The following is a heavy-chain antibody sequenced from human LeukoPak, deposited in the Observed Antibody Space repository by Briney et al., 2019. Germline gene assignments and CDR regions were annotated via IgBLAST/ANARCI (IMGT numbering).Heavy chain of an antibody. CDR1: GGSISSYY. V-gene: IGHV4-59*01. D-gene: IGHD3-10*01. J-gene: IGHJ4*02. Sequence: SETLSLTCTVSGGSISSYYWSWIRQPPGKGLEWIGCIYYSGSTNYNPSFKSRVTISVDTSKNQFSLKLSSVTAADTAVYYCTRQYYGSGSYHVDYWGQGTLVTVSS. CDR2: IYYSGST. CDR3: TRQYYGSGSYHVDY.